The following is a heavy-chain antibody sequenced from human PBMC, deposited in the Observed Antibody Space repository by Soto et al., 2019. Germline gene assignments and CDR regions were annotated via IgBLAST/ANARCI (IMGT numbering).Heavy chain of an antibody. Sequence: QVQLVQSGAEVKKPGASVKVSYKASGYTFSTYAMHWVRQAPGQRLEWMGWINGDNGNTRYSQKFQGRVTITRDTSASTAYMELSSLRSEDTAVYYCARDPHYYDTTGYCLDYWGQGTLVTVSS. CDR3: ARDPHYYDTTGYCLDY. CDR2: INGDNGNT. J-gene: IGHJ4*02. CDR1: GYTFSTYA. D-gene: IGHD3-22*01. V-gene: IGHV1-3*01.